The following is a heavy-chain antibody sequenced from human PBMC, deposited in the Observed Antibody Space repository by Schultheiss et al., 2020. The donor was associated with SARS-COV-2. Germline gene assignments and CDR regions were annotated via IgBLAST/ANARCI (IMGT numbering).Heavy chain of an antibody. Sequence: SETLSLTCTVSGGSISSYYWSWIRQPAGKGLEWIGRIYTSGSTNYNPSLKSRVTISVDTSKNQFSLKLRSVTATDTAVYYCASTSDIVVAVATAWGQGTLVTVSS. CDR2: IYTSGST. J-gene: IGHJ1*01. CDR1: GGSISSYY. V-gene: IGHV4-4*07. D-gene: IGHD2-15*01. CDR3: ASTSDIVVAVATA.